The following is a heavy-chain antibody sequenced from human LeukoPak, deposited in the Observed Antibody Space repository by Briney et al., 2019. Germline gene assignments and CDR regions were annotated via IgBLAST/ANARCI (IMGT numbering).Heavy chain of an antibody. V-gene: IGHV3-49*04. CDR3: SRDLIAVAENYYYYAMDV. D-gene: IGHD6-19*01. CDR1: GFTFRDYA. CDR2: IRSKTFGGTT. J-gene: IGHJ6*02. Sequence: PGGSLRLSCAASGFTFRDYAMSWVRQAPGKGLEWGGFIRSKTFGGTTEYAASVKGRFTLSRDDSKSIAYLQMHSLKTEDTAVYYCSRDLIAVAENYYYYAMDVWGQGTTVTVSS.